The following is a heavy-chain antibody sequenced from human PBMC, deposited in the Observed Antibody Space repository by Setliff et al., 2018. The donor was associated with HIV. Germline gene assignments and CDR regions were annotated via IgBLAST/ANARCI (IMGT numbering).Heavy chain of an antibody. CDR2: IHTSGNT. CDR3: ARDWRAYGVLGS. CDR1: GGSISSGDYY. J-gene: IGHJ4*02. Sequence: PSETLSLTCTVSGGSISSGDYYWTWIRQPAGKGLQWIGRIHTSGNTNYNPSLKSRVTISLDTSKNQFSLNLRSVTAADTAVYYCARDWRAYGVLGSWGQGMLVTVSS. D-gene: IGHD4-17*01. V-gene: IGHV4-61*02.